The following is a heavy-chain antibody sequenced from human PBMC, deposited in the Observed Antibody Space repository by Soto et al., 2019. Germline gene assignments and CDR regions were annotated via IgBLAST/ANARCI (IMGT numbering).Heavy chain of an antibody. CDR2: INHSGIT. CDR1: GGSFCGDD. Sequence: SETLSLTCAVYGGSFCGDDWSWIRQPPGKGLEWIGEINHSGITNYNPSLKSRVTISIDTSKNQFSLKLSSLTAADTAVYSCAGGRGPAAFNYWGQGTQLTVSS. D-gene: IGHD2-2*01. J-gene: IGHJ4*02. V-gene: IGHV4-34*01. CDR3: AGGRGPAAFNY.